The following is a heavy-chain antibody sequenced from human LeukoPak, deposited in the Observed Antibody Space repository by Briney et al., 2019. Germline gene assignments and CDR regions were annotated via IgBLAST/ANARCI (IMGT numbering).Heavy chain of an antibody. CDR2: IWYDGSNK. D-gene: IGHD6-19*01. Sequence: PGRSLRLSCAASGFTFSSYGMHWVRQAPGKGLEWVAVIWYDGSNKYYADSVKGRFTISRDNSKNTLYLQMNSLRAEDTAVYYCARDQGSGWLPFLGPFDYWGQGTLVTVSS. CDR1: GFTFSSYG. J-gene: IGHJ4*02. V-gene: IGHV3-33*01. CDR3: ARDQGSGWLPFLGPFDY.